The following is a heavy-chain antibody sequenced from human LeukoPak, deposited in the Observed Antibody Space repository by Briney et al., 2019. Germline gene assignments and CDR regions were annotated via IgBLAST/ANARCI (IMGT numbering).Heavy chain of an antibody. CDR3: ARLVEGFGEL. D-gene: IGHD3-10*01. J-gene: IGHJ4*02. Sequence: PSETLSLTCTVSGGSISSNSYSWDWIRQPPGKGLEWIGSIYYSGSTYYNPSLKSRFTISVDTSKNQFSLKLNSVTAADTAVYYCARLVEGFGELWGQGTLVIVSS. CDR2: IYYSGST. CDR1: GGSISSNSYS. V-gene: IGHV4-39*01.